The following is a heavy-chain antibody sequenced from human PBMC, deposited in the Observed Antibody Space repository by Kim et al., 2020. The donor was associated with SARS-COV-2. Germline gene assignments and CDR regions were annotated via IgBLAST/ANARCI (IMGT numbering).Heavy chain of an antibody. Sequence: ASVKVSCKASGYTFTSNYMFWVRQAPGQGLDWVGLINPSSGGTSYAQKFQGRVTLTRDTSTSTVYIELSSLTSEDTAVYYCARGRRGTDAFDVWGQGTMVTVSS. V-gene: IGHV1-46*01. J-gene: IGHJ3*01. CDR3: ARGRRGTDAFDV. CDR1: GYTFTSNY. CDR2: INPSSGGT. D-gene: IGHD1-1*01.